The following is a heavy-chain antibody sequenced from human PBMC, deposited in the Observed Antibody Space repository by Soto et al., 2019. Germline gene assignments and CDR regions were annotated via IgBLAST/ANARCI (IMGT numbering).Heavy chain of an antibody. D-gene: IGHD3-10*01. CDR2: IYYSGST. CDR3: ARNVLYGSGSYYTDY. V-gene: IGHV4-28*01. CDR1: GYSISSSNW. J-gene: IGHJ4*02. Sequence: PSETLSLTCAVSGYSISSSNWWGWIRQPPGKGLEWIGYIYYSGSTNYNPSLKSRVTISVDKSKNQFSLKLSSVTAADTAVYYCARNVLYGSGSYYTDYWGQGTLVTVSS.